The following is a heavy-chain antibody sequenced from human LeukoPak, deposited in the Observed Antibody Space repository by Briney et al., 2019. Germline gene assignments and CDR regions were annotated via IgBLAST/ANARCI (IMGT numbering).Heavy chain of an antibody. CDR2: IWYDGSNK. CDR1: GFTFSSYG. CDR3: ARDPGVVTATSYYFDY. D-gene: IGHD2-21*02. Sequence: PGGSLRLSCAASGFTFSSYGMHWVRQAPGKGLEWVAVIWYDGSNKYYADSVKGRFTISRDNSKNTLYLQMNSLRAEDTAVYYCARDPGVVTATSYYFDYWGQGTLVTVSS. J-gene: IGHJ4*02. V-gene: IGHV3-33*01.